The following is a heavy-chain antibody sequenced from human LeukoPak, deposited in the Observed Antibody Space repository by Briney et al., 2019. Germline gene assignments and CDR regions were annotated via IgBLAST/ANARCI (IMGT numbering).Heavy chain of an antibody. D-gene: IGHD6-13*01. V-gene: IGHV3-23*01. J-gene: IGHJ4*02. CDR2: VSGSSGRT. CDR3: AREVNSSTWRPLDF. CDR1: GFIFSSHA. Sequence: PGGSLRLSCAASGFIFSSHAMSWVRQAPGKGLEWVAGVSGSSGRTYYAASVKGRFTISRDNSKNTLSLEMNSLSAADTAVYYCAREVNSSTWRPLDFWGQGTLVTVSS.